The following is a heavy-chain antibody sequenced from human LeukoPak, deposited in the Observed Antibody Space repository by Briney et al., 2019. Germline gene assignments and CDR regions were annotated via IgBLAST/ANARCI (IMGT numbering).Heavy chain of an antibody. D-gene: IGHD3-9*01. J-gene: IGHJ4*02. CDR2: ISGSGGST. CDR3: AKVALRYFDWFHFDY. V-gene: IGHV3-23*01. Sequence: GGSLRLSCAASGFTFSSYAMSWARQAPGKGLEWVSAISGSGGSTYYADSVKGRFTISRDNSKNTLYLQMNSLRAGDTAVYYCAKVALRYFDWFHFDYWGQGTLVTVSS. CDR1: GFTFSSYA.